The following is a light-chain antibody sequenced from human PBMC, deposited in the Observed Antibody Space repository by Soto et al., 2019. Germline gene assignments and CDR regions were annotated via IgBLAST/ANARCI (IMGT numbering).Light chain of an antibody. J-gene: IGKJ2*01. V-gene: IGKV3-11*01. Sequence: EIVLTQSPDTLSLSPGDTATLSCRASQSVASYFAWYQQKPGQPPILLMYHASNSATGIPARFSGSGSGSHFTLTITGLEPEDFVVYYCQHRADWPRGSFGQGTKLEIK. CDR2: HAS. CDR3: QHRADWPRGS. CDR1: QSVASY.